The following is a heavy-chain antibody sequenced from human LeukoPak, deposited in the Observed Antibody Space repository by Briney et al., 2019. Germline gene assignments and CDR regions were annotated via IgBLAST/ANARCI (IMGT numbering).Heavy chain of an antibody. D-gene: IGHD3-16*02. J-gene: IGHJ4*02. V-gene: IGHV4-30-2*02. CDR1: GGSISSGGYS. CDR2: IYHSGST. Sequence: SETLSLTCAVSGGSISSGGYSWSWIRQPPGKGLEWIGYIYHSGSTYYNPSLKSRITISVDRSKNQFSLKLSSVTAADTAVYYCARGRARELSSWYYFDYWGQGTLVTVSS. CDR3: ARGRARELSSWYYFDY.